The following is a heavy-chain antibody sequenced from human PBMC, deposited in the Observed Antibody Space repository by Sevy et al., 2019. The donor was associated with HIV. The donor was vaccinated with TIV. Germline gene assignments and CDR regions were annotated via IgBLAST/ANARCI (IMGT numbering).Heavy chain of an antibody. CDR2: ISSSGTSI. Sequence: GGFLRLSCAASGFTFSSYEMNWVRQAPGKGLEWISYISSSGTSIYYADSVKGRFTISRDSPKNSLYLQMNSLRAEDTAVYYCARGPHYYCDSSAFFDYWGQGTLVTVSS. V-gene: IGHV3-48*03. D-gene: IGHD3-22*01. CDR1: GFTFSSYE. CDR3: ARGPHYYCDSSAFFDY. J-gene: IGHJ4*02.